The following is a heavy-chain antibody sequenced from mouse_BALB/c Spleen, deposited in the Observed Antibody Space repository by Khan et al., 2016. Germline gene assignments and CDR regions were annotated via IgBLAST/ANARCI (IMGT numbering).Heavy chain of an antibody. CDR1: GFNIKDTY. CDR3: ARSYDGGAY. Sequence: VQLQQSGADLVKPGASVKLSCTASGFNIKDTYIHWVKQRPEQVLEWIGRIDPANGNTDYDPKFQGKATITADISSNTAYLQLSSLTSEDTAVYYCARSYDGGAYWGQGTLVTVSA. J-gene: IGHJ3*01. D-gene: IGHD2-3*01. V-gene: IGHV14-3*02. CDR2: IDPANGNT.